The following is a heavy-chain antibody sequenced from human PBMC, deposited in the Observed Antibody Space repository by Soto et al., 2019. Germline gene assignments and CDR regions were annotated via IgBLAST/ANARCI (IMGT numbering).Heavy chain of an antibody. CDR2: ISGNGDST. J-gene: IGHJ6*03. D-gene: IGHD2-21*01. CDR3: AKQGGGPAYCGGDCYSLGYYMDV. Sequence: GGSLRLSCATSAFTLSAYAMTWVRQAPGKGLEWVSGISGNGDSTYYADSVKGRFTISRDNSKNTLYLQMNSLRAEDTAVYYCAKQGGGPAYCGGDCYSLGYYMDVWGKGTTVTVS. V-gene: IGHV3-23*01. CDR1: AFTLSAYA.